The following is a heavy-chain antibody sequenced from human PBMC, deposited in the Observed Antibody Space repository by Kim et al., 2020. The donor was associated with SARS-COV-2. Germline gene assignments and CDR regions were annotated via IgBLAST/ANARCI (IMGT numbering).Heavy chain of an antibody. CDR2: ISSSSSYI. CDR3: ARDPGSHSGESTD. Sequence: GGSLRLSCAASGFTFSSYSMNWVRQAPGKGLEWVSSISSSSSYIYYADSVKGRFTISRDNAKNSLYLQMNSLRAEDTAVYYCARDPGSHSGESTDWGQGTLVTVSS. V-gene: IGHV3-21*01. J-gene: IGHJ4*02. D-gene: IGHD1-26*01. CDR1: GFTFSSYS.